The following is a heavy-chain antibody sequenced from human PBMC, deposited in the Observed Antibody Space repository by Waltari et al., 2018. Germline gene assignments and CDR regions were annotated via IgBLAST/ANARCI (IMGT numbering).Heavy chain of an antibody. CDR1: GFSFSNHG. V-gene: IGHV3-30*02. CDR2: VSYDGINK. D-gene: IGHD3-22*01. CDR3: AKGADSSGYYSNWFDP. J-gene: IGHJ5*02. Sequence: QVQLVESGGGVVQPGGSLRLSCAASGFSFSNHGVHWVRQAPGKGLGWVAFVSYDGINKHYADSVKGRFTISKDNSNNMLYLQMNSLRAEDTAVYYCAKGADSSGYYSNWFDPWGQGTLVTVSS.